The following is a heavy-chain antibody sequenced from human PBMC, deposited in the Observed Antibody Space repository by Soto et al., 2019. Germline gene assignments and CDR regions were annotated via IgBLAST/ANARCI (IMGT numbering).Heavy chain of an antibody. J-gene: IGHJ4*02. CDR1: GFTFSSSA. Sequence: PGGSLRLSCSASGFTFSSSAMNWVRQAPGKGLEWVSAISGSGGSTYYADSVKGRFTISRDNSKNTLYLQMDSLRAEDTAVYYCAKDHPVLLWFGEVWGQGTLVTVSS. D-gene: IGHD3-10*01. CDR2: ISGSGGST. V-gene: IGHV3-23*01. CDR3: AKDHPVLLWFGEV.